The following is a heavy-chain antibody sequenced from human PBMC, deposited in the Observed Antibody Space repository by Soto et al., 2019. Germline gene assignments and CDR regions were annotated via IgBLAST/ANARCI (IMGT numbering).Heavy chain of an antibody. J-gene: IGHJ4*02. CDR2: IYTSGST. V-gene: IGHV4-4*07. CDR3: ALEVVAATTYYFDY. Sequence: SETLSLTCTVSGGSISSYYWSWIRQPAGKGLEWFGRIYTSGSTNYNPSLKSRVTMSVDTSKKQFSLKVSSVTAADTAVYYCALEVVAATTYYFDYWGQGTLVTVSS. D-gene: IGHD2-15*01. CDR1: GGSISSYY.